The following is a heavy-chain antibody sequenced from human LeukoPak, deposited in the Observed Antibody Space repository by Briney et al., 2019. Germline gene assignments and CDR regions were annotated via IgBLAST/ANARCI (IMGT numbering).Heavy chain of an antibody. D-gene: IGHD7-27*01. Sequence: SETLSLTCTVSGGSISSSSYYWGWIRQPPGKGLEWIGSIYYSGSTYYNPSLKSRVTISVDTSKNQFSLKLSSVTAADTAVYYCARPTLLGIIDYWGQGTLVTVSS. CDR3: ARPTLLGIIDY. CDR2: IYYSGST. J-gene: IGHJ4*02. V-gene: IGHV4-39*01. CDR1: GGSISSSSYY.